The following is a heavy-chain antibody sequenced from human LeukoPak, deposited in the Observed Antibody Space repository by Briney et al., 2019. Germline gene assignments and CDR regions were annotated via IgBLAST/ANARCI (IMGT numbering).Heavy chain of an antibody. J-gene: IGHJ4*02. CDR1: GFTFSSYG. V-gene: IGHV3-33*06. CDR2: IWYDGSNK. CDR3: AKDSGSGLDY. D-gene: IGHD3-10*01. Sequence: PGGSLRLSCAAPGFTFSSYGMHWVRQAPGKGLEWVAVIWYDGSNKYYADSVKGRFTISRDNSKNTLYLQMNCVRAEDTAVYYCAKDSGSGLDYWGQGTLVTVSS.